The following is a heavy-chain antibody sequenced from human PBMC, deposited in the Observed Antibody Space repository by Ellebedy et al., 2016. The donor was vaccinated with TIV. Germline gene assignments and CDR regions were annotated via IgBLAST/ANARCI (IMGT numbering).Heavy chain of an antibody. D-gene: IGHD3-16*01. CDR2: INHSGST. J-gene: IGHJ4*02. V-gene: IGHV4-34*01. CDR3: ARQKRSDRVTLMSFDT. CDR1: GASSSGYY. Sequence: MPSETLSLTCAVYGASSSGYYWSRIRQPPGKGLEWIGEINHSGSTNYNPSLKSRVTISVDTSKNQFSLKLSSVTAADTAVYYCARQKRSDRVTLMSFDTWGRGTLVTVSS.